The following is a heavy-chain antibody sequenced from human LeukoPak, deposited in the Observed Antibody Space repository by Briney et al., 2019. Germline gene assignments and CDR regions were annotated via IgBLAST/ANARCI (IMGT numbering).Heavy chain of an antibody. CDR1: GFTFSSYW. J-gene: IGHJ3*02. Sequence: GGSLRLSCAASGFTFSSYWTHWVRQAPGRGLVWVSRINSDGSSTSYADSVKGRFTISRDNAKNTPYLQMNSLRAEDTAVYYCARAKVYNWNDALDAFDIWGQGTMVTVSS. V-gene: IGHV3-74*01. CDR3: ARAKVYNWNDALDAFDI. CDR2: INSDGSST. D-gene: IGHD1-20*01.